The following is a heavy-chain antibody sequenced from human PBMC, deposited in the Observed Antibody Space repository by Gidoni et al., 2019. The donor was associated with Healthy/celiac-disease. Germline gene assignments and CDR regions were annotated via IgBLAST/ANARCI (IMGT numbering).Heavy chain of an antibody. V-gene: IGHV1-69*04. CDR3: ARVVYYYDSSGYYEV. J-gene: IGHJ4*02. D-gene: IGHD3-22*01. CDR2: IIPILGIA. Sequence: QVQLVQSGAEVQKPGSSVKVSCKASGGTFSSYAISWVRQAPGQGLAWMGRIIPILGIANYAQKFQGRVTITADKSTSTAYMELSSLRSEDTAVYYCARVVYYYDSSGYYEVWGQGTLVTVSS. CDR1: GGTFSSYA.